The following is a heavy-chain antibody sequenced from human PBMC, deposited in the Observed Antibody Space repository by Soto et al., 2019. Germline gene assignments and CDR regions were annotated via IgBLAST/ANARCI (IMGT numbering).Heavy chain of an antibody. CDR1: GFTFSSYA. Sequence: QVQLVESGGGVVQPGRSLRLSCAASGFTFSSYAMHWVRQAPGKGLEWVAVISYDGSNKYYADSVKGRFTISRDNSKNTLYLQMNSLRAEDTAVYYYARGSSSTSWFDYWGQGTLVTVSS. CDR2: ISYDGSNK. J-gene: IGHJ4*02. CDR3: ARGSSSTSWFDY. V-gene: IGHV3-30-3*01. D-gene: IGHD2-2*01.